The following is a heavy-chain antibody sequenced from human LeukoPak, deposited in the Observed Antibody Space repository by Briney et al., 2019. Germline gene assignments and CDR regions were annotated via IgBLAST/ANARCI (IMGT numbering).Heavy chain of an antibody. Sequence: SGGSLRLSCAASGFTVSSNYMSWVRQAPGKGLEWVSVIYSGGSTYYADSVKGRFTIPRDSSKNTLYLQMNNLRAEDTAVYYCARVKGQWLVMDWFDPWGQGTLVTVSS. CDR1: GFTVSSNY. CDR2: IYSGGST. D-gene: IGHD6-19*01. J-gene: IGHJ5*02. CDR3: ARVKGQWLVMDWFDP. V-gene: IGHV3-66*02.